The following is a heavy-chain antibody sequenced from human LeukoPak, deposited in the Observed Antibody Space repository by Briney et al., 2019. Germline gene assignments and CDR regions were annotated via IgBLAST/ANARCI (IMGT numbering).Heavy chain of an antibody. CDR1: GGTFSSYA. J-gene: IGHJ3*02. V-gene: IGHV1-69*04. CDR3: ARPYGYNDAFDI. CDR2: IIPILGIA. D-gene: IGHD5-24*01. Sequence: GASVKVSCKASGGTFSSYAISWVRQAPGQGLEWMGRIIPILGIANYAQKFQGRVTITADKSTSTAYMELSSLRSEDTAVYYCARPYGYNDAFDIWGQGTMVTVSS.